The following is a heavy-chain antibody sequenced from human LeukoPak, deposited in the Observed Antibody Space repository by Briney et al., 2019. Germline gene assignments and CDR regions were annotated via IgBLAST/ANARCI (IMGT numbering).Heavy chain of an antibody. CDR3: AREGITFGGVIVRRAFDI. J-gene: IGHJ3*02. V-gene: IGHV4-34*01. Sequence: SETLSLTCAVYVGSYSGYYWGWIRQPPGKGLEWIGEINHSGSTNYNPSLKSRVSISVDTSKNQFSLKMSSVTAADTAVYYCAREGITFGGVIVRRAFDIWGQGTMVTVSS. CDR1: VGSYSGYY. D-gene: IGHD3-16*02. CDR2: INHSGST.